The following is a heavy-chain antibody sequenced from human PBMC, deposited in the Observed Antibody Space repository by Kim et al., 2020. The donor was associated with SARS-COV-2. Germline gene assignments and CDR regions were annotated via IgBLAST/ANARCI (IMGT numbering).Heavy chain of an antibody. Sequence: GGSLRLSRAASGFTFNSYGLHWVRQAPGKGLEWVALISYDGSNKYYADSVKGRFTISRDNSNNTLYLQMNSLRAEDTALYYCAKVVTQYSSSWYYFDYWGQGTLVTVSS. V-gene: IGHV3-30*18. D-gene: IGHD6-13*01. J-gene: IGHJ4*02. CDR3: AKVVTQYSSSWYYFDY. CDR1: GFTFNSYG. CDR2: ISYDGSNK.